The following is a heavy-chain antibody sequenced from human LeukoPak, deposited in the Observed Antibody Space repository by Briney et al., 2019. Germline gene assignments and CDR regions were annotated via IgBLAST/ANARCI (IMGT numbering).Heavy chain of an antibody. CDR2: ISSGSSSI. V-gene: IGHV3-21*01. CDR1: GFTFITFG. J-gene: IGHJ6*03. CDR3: ARVTNYFYYMDV. Sequence: GGSLRLSCAASGFTFITFGMNWVRQAPGKGLEWVSSISSGSSSIHYADSVKGRFTISRDNAENSLYLDMNNLRAEDTAIYFCARVTNYFYYMDVWGKRTTVTVSS. D-gene: IGHD3-10*01.